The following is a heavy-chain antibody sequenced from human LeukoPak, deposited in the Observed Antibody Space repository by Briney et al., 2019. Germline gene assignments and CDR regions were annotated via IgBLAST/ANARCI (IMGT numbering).Heavy chain of an antibody. J-gene: IGHJ6*03. CDR1: GGSISSYY. CDR2: IYYSGSH. V-gene: IGHV4-59*01. Sequence: SQTLSLTCTVYGGSISSYYWSWIRQPPGKGLEWIGYIYYSGSHNYNPSLKSRVTISVDTSKNQFSLKLSSVTAADTAVYYCAKWLQLDRYYYMDVWGKGTMVTVSS. D-gene: IGHD5-24*01. CDR3: AKWLQLDRYYYMDV.